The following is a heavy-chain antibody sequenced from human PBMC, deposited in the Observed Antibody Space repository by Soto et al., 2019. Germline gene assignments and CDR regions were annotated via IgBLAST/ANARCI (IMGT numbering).Heavy chain of an antibody. CDR2: ISAHNGNT. CDR1: GYIFTSYG. J-gene: IGHJ4*02. V-gene: IGHV1-18*01. Sequence: QAHLVQSGPEVKKPGASVKVSCKGSGYIFTSYGIAWVRQAPGQGLEWMGWISAHNGNTEYAQKFQGRVTVTRDTSTSTAHLELRSLRSDDTALYYCARGRYGDYWGQGARVTVSS. D-gene: IGHD4-17*01. CDR3: ARGRYGDY.